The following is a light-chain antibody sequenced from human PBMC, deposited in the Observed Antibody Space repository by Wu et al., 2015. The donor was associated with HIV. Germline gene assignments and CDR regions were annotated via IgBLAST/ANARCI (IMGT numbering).Light chain of an antibody. Sequence: EIVMTQSPATLSVSPGESATLSCWASQSVNTNLAWYQQRPGQAPRLLIYGASTRATGIPARFSGSGSGTEFTLTISSMQSEDFAVYYCQQYNNWPPITFGQGTRLEIK. CDR3: QQYNNWPPIT. CDR1: QSVNTN. J-gene: IGKJ5*01. V-gene: IGKV3-15*01. CDR2: GAS.